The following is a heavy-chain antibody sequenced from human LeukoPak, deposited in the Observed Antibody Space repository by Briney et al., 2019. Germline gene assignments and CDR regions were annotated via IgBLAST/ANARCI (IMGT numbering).Heavy chain of an antibody. V-gene: IGHV4-59*01. J-gene: IGHJ5*02. D-gene: IGHD3-10*01. CDR2: IYYSGST. CDR3: ARLPGSYQSWIDP. Sequence: SETLSLTCTVSGGSISSYYWSWIRQPPGKGLEWIGYIYYSGSTNCNPSLKSRVTISVDTSKNQFSLKLSSVTAADTAVYYCARLPGSYQSWIDPWGQGTLVTVSS. CDR1: GGSISSYY.